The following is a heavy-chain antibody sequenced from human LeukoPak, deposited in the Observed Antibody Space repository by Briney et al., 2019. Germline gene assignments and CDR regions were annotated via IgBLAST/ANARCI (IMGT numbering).Heavy chain of an antibody. D-gene: IGHD3-3*01. CDR3: AKDGIRFLEWLYSFDY. CDR2: ISGSGGST. J-gene: IGHJ4*02. Sequence: GGSLRLSCAASGFTFSSYAMSWVRQAPGKGLEWVSAISGSGGSTYYADSVKGRFTISRDNSKNTLYLQMNSLRAEDTAVYYCAKDGIRFLEWLYSFDYWGQGTLVTVSS. CDR1: GFTFSSYA. V-gene: IGHV3-23*01.